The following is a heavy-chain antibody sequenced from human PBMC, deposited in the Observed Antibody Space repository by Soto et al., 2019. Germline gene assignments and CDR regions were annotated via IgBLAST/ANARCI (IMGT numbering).Heavy chain of an antibody. D-gene: IGHD3-9*01. CDR2: IAYYGST. CDR3: ARYFDWPSGLDI. Sequence: SDTLSLTCTVSGGSIRGYYWSSFPQPPGKRLEWIGYIAYYGSTNYNPSLKSRVTISVDTSKKQFSLNLGSVTAADTAISYCARYFDWPSGLDIWGQGTMVTVSS. J-gene: IGHJ3*02. CDR1: GGSIRGYY. V-gene: IGHV4-59*01.